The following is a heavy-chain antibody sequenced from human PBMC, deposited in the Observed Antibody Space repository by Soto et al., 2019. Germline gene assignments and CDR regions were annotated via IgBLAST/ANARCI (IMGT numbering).Heavy chain of an antibody. D-gene: IGHD2-2*01. CDR3: ARDYCSSTSCEGLFDY. Sequence: ASVKVSCKASGYTFTGYYMHWVRQAPGQGLEWMGWINPNSGGTNYAQKFQGWVTMTRDTSISTAYMELSRLRSDDTAVYYCARDYCSSTSCEGLFDYWGQGTLVTVSS. CDR2: INPNSGGT. V-gene: IGHV1-2*04. J-gene: IGHJ4*02. CDR1: GYTFTGYY.